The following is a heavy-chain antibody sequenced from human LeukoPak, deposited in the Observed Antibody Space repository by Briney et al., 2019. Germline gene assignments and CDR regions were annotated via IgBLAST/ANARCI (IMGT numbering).Heavy chain of an antibody. CDR1: GGSFRGHY. Sequence: PSETLSLTCAVYGGSFRGHYWTWIRQPPGKGLEWIGEIDHTVRSTYNLSVTSRVSISKDSSKNQFSLSLGSVIAADTAVYFCARGENSGSYFSYFDSWAQGTPVTVSS. V-gene: IGHV4-34*01. D-gene: IGHD3-10*01. CDR3: ARGENSGSYFSYFDS. CDR2: IDHTVRS. J-gene: IGHJ5*01.